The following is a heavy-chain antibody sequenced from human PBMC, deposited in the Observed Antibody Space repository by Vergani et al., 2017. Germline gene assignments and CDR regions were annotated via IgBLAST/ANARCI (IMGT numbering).Heavy chain of an antibody. J-gene: IGHJ2*01. CDR2: IIPIFGTA. Sequence: QVQLVQSGAEVKKPGSSVKVSCKASGGTFSSYAISWVRQAPGQGLEWMGGIIPIFGTANYAQKFQGRVTITADESTSTAYMELSSLRSEDTAVYYCARDSGGYSSSHRNWYFDLWGRGTLVTVSS. D-gene: IGHD6-13*01. CDR1: GGTFSSYA. CDR3: ARDSGGYSSSHRNWYFDL. V-gene: IGHV1-69*01.